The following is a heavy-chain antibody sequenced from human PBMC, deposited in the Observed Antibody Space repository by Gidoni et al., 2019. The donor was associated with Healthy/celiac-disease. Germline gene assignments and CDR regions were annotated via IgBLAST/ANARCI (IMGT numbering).Heavy chain of an antibody. CDR1: GGPISSSSYY. CDR3: ARRYHYYDSSAGDAFDI. D-gene: IGHD3-22*01. J-gene: IGHJ3*02. V-gene: IGHV4-39*01. CDR2: IYYRGST. Sequence: QLQLQESGPGLVKPSETLSLTCTVSGGPISSSSYYWGWIRQPPGKGLEWIVSIYYRGSTYYNPSLKIRVTISVDTSKNQFSLKLSSVTAADTAVYYCARRYHYYDSSAGDAFDIWGQGTMVTVSS.